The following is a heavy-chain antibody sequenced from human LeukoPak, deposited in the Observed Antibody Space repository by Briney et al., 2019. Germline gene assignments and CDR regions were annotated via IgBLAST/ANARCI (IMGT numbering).Heavy chain of an antibody. CDR3: AKSHAQYYDFWSGYYESYYFDY. CDR1: GFTFSSYA. J-gene: IGHJ4*02. D-gene: IGHD3-3*01. Sequence: PGGSLRLSCAASGFTFSSYAMSWVRQAPGKGLEWVSAISGSGGSTYYADSVKGRFTISRDNSKNTLYLQMNSLRAEDTAVYYCAKSHAQYYDFWSGYYESYYFDYWGQGTLVTVSS. V-gene: IGHV3-23*01. CDR2: ISGSGGST.